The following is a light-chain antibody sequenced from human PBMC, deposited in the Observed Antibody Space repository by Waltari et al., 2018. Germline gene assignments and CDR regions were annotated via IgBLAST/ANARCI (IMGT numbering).Light chain of an antibody. J-gene: IGLJ1*01. CDR2: EVF. V-gene: IGLV2-23*02. CDR3: CSYAGRGTYV. Sequence: QSALTQPASVSGPPGQSLTIPCSGTTSDVGSYDLVSWYQQHPGEAPKLLICEVFKRPPDTSSRFSGAKSGSTASLTISGLQPEDEADYYCCSYAGRGTYVFGSGTKVTVL. CDR1: TSDVGSYDL.